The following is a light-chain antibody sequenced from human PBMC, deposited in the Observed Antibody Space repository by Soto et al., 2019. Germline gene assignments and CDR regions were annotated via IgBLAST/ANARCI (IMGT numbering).Light chain of an antibody. V-gene: IGLV2-14*01. CDR1: SSDVGGYNY. J-gene: IGLJ3*02. CDR2: DVS. CDR3: SSYTSSSTLE. Sequence: QSALTQPASVSGSPGQSITISCTGTSSDVGGYNYVSWYQQHPGKAPKLMIYDVSNRPSGVSNRFSGSKSGNTGSLTISGLQAEDEADYYCSSYTSSSTLEFGGGTKLTVL.